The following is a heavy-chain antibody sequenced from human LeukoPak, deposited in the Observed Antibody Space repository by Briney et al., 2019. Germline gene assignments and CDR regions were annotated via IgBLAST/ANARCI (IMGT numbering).Heavy chain of an antibody. D-gene: IGHD3-3*01. J-gene: IGHJ3*02. CDR2: IYYSGST. CDR1: GGSISSSSYY. CDR3: ARQGDFWSGYYPPQNAFDI. Sequence: PSETLSLTCTVSGGSISSSSYYWGWIRQPPGKGLEWIGSIYYSGSTYYNPSLKSRVTISVDTSKNQFSLKLSSVTAADTAVYYCARQGDFWSGYYPPQNAFDIWGQGTMVTVSS. V-gene: IGHV4-39*01.